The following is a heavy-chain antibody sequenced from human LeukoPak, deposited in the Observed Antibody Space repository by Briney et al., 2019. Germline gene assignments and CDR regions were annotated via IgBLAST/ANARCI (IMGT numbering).Heavy chain of an antibody. D-gene: IGHD3-16*01. J-gene: IGHJ4*02. CDR2: ISYDGSNK. CDR3: AKGGVHLGY. CDR1: GFTFSSYA. Sequence: PGGSLRLSCAASGFTFSSYAMHWVRQAPGKGLEWVAVISYDGSNKYYADSVKGRFTISRDNSKNTLYLQMNSLRAEDTAVYYCAKGGVHLGYWGQGTLVTVSS. V-gene: IGHV3-30-3*01.